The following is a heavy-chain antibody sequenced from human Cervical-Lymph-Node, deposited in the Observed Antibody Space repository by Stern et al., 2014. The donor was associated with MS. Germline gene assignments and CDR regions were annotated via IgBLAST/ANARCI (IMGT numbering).Heavy chain of an antibody. CDR1: GYSFTSYW. V-gene: IGHV5-51*01. CDR2: IYPGESDT. Sequence: EVQLVESGAEVKKPGESLKLSCKGSGYSFTSYWIGWVRQLPGQGLEWMGIIYPGESDTRYSPSFQGQVPLSPDNSIRTPPLLVCSLKAADTAMYYCARHPPSSVFDYWGQGTLVTVSS. J-gene: IGHJ4*02. CDR3: ARHPPSSVFDY.